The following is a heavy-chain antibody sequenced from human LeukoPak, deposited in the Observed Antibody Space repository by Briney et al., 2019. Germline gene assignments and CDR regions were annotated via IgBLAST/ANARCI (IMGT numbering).Heavy chain of an antibody. V-gene: IGHV1-2*02. J-gene: IGHJ5*02. Sequence: GASVKVSCKASGYTFTGYYMHWVRQAPGQGLEWMGWINPNSGGTNYAQKFQGRVTMTRDTSISTAYMELSRLRSDDTAVYYCARDRGYDSGGYYYKKYNWFDPWGQGTLVTVSS. D-gene: IGHD3-22*01. CDR1: GYTFTGYY. CDR2: INPNSGGT. CDR3: ARDRGYDSGGYYYKKYNWFDP.